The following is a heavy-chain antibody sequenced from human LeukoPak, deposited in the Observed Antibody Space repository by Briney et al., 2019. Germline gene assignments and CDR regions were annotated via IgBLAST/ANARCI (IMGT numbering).Heavy chain of an antibody. J-gene: IGHJ3*02. D-gene: IGHD2/OR15-2a*01. CDR1: GGSISSGGHS. Sequence: PSETLSLTCTVSGGSISSGGHSWSWIRQHPEKGLEWIGYIYYSGTTYYNPSFKSRVTISVDTSKNQFSLKLSSVTAADTAVFYCARVGGYYYRAAFDIWGQGTMVTVSS. CDR3: ARVGGYYYRAAFDI. CDR2: IYYSGTT. V-gene: IGHV4-31*02.